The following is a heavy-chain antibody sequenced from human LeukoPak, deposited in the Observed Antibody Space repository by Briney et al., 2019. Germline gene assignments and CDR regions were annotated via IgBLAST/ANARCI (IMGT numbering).Heavy chain of an antibody. V-gene: IGHV4-59*08. CDR2: IYYSGST. Sequence: SETLSLTCTVSGGSISSYYWSWIRQPPGKGLEWIGYIYYSGSTNYNPSLKSRVTISVDTSKNQFSLKLSSVTAADTAVYYCATGPNYDILTGYQYYFDYWGQGTVVTVSS. J-gene: IGHJ4*02. CDR3: ATGPNYDILTGYQYYFDY. CDR1: GGSISSYY. D-gene: IGHD3-9*01.